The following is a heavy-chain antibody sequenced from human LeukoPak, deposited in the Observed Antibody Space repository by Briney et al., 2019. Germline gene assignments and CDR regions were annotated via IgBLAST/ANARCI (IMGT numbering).Heavy chain of an antibody. J-gene: IGHJ2*01. D-gene: IGHD2-15*01. CDR2: IYCSGST. Sequence: SETLSLTCTVSGGSVSSGSYYWSWIRQPPGKGLEWNGYIYCSGSTNYNPSLKSRVTISVDTSKNQFSLKLSSVTAADTAVYYCARDIGCSGGSCDHRPLLFDLWGRGTLVTVSS. CDR1: GGSVSSGSYY. V-gene: IGHV4-61*01. CDR3: ARDIGCSGGSCDHRPLLFDL.